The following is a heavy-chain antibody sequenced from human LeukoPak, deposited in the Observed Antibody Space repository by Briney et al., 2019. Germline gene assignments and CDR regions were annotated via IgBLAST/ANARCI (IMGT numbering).Heavy chain of an antibody. CDR2: IIPILGIA. CDR3: ATLEMATITGSSY. D-gene: IGHD5-24*01. CDR1: GGTFSSYA. J-gene: IGHJ4*02. Sequence: ASVKVSCKASGGTFSSYAISWVRQAPGQGLEWMGRIIPILGIANYAQKFQGRVTITADKSTSTAYMELSSLRSEDTAVYYCATLEMATITGSSYWGQGTLVTVSS. V-gene: IGHV1-69*04.